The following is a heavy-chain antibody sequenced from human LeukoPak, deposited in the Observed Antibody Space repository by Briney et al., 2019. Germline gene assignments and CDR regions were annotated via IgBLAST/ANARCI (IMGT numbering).Heavy chain of an antibody. D-gene: IGHD2-15*01. V-gene: IGHV4-4*09. CDR1: GGSISSYY. J-gene: IGHJ5*02. Sequence: PSETLSLTCTVSGGSISSYYWSWIRQPPGKGLERIGYIYTSGSTNYNPSLKSRVTISVDTSKNQFSLKLSSVTAADTAVYYCARLEGSWFDPWGQGTLVTVSS. CDR2: IYTSGST. CDR3: ARLEGSWFDP.